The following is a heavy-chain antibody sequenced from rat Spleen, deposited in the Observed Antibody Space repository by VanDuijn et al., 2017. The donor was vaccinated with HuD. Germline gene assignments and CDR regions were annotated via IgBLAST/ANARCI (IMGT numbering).Heavy chain of an antibody. J-gene: IGHJ2*01. V-gene: IGHV5-29*01. CDR2: ISYDAFIT. CDR3: SKWGDSGYFDY. CDR1: GFTFNNYW. D-gene: IGHD4-3*01. Sequence: VQLVESGGGLVQPGRSLKLSCVASGFTFNNYWMTWVRQAPTKGLEWVATISYDAFITYYRDSVKGRFTISRDNAKSTLYLQMDSLRSEDTATYYCSKWGDSGYFDYWGQGVMVTVSS.